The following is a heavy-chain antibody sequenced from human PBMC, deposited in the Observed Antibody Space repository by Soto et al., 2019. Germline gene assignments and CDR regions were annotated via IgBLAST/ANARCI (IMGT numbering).Heavy chain of an antibody. D-gene: IGHD3-10*01. V-gene: IGHV4-34*01. CDR1: GGSFSGYY. J-gene: IGHJ4*02. CDR3: ARAMAVPDFDY. CDR2: INHSGST. Sequence: QVQLQQWGAGLLKPSETLSLTCAVYGGSFSGYYWSWIRRPPGKGLEWIGEINHSGSTNYNPSLKSRVTISVDTSKNQFSLKLSSVTAADTAVYYCARAMAVPDFDYWGQGTLVTVSS.